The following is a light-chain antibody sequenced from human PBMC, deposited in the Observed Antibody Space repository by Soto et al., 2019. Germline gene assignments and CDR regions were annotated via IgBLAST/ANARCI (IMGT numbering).Light chain of an antibody. CDR3: QQYGSSPRIT. CDR1: QSVSSSY. CDR2: GAS. J-gene: IGKJ5*01. V-gene: IGKV3-20*01. Sequence: EMVLTHSPGSLSFSPLERTPLXCRASQSVSSSYLAWYQQKPGQAPRLLIYGASSRATGIPDRFSGSGSGTDFTLTISRLEPEDFAVYYCQQYGSSPRITFGQGTRLEIK.